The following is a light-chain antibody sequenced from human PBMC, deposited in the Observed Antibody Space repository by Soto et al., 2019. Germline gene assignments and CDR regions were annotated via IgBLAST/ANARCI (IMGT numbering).Light chain of an antibody. Sequence: DMAMTQSPSSLSASVGDRVTITCRASQSISNYLNWYQHKPGKVPKLLIYAASSLQSGVPTRFSGSGSGTQFTLTINSLQPEDFATYYCQQSYGTPLTFGGGTKIEIK. CDR3: QQSYGTPLT. CDR2: AAS. CDR1: QSISNY. J-gene: IGKJ4*01. V-gene: IGKV1-39*01.